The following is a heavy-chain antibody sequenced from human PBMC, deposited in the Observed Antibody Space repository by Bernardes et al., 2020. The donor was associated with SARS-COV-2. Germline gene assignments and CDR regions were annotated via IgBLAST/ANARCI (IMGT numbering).Heavy chain of an antibody. J-gene: IGHJ1*01. D-gene: IGHD4-17*01. CDR1: GFTFRNYN. CDR2: ISSSSSTI. Sequence: GGSLRLSCAASGFTFRNYNMNWVRQAPGKGLEWVSYISSSSSTIYYADSVKGRFTISRDNVKNSLSLQMNSLRAEDTAVYYCATDGGYSDYFGAEFFQHWGQGSLVTVSS. CDR3: ATDGGYSDYFGAEFFQH. V-gene: IGHV3-48*01.